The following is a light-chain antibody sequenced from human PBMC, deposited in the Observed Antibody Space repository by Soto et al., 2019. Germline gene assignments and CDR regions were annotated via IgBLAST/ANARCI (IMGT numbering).Light chain of an antibody. CDR3: QQYGGSPLYT. J-gene: IGKJ2*01. CDR1: QSVCSSH. V-gene: IGKV3-20*01. Sequence: DIVLTQSPGTLSLSPGEGATLSCRASQSVCSSHFAWYQQKPGQAPRLVIYGASSRATGIPDRFSGSGSGTDFTLTISRLEPEDFAVYYCQQYGGSPLYTFGQGTTLEIK. CDR2: GAS.